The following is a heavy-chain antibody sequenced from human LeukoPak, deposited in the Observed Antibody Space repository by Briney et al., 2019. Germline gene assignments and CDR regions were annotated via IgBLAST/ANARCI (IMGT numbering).Heavy chain of an antibody. CDR3: ARAGAIVATQSDY. Sequence: ASVKVSCKASGYTFTSYGISWVRQAPGQGLEWMGWISAYNGNTNYAQKPQGRVTMTTDTSTSTAYVELRSLRSDDTAVYYCARAGAIVATQSDYWGQGTLVTVSS. CDR1: GYTFTSYG. V-gene: IGHV1-18*01. CDR2: ISAYNGNT. D-gene: IGHD5-12*01. J-gene: IGHJ4*02.